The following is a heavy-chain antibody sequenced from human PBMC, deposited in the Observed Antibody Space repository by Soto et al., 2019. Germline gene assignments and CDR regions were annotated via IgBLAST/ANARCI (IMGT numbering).Heavy chain of an antibody. CDR3: VQAGYRYGRGWDYYYLDV. J-gene: IGHJ6*03. D-gene: IGHD5-18*01. V-gene: IGHV3-23*01. CDR1: GFTFSSYV. Sequence: GGSLRLSCAASGFTFSSYVMTWVRQAPGRGLEWVSGISGSGSSTYYGDSVKGRFTISRDNSKNTLSLQMNSLRAEDTAVYFWVQAGYRYGRGWDYYYLDVWGKGTTVTVSS. CDR2: ISGSGSST.